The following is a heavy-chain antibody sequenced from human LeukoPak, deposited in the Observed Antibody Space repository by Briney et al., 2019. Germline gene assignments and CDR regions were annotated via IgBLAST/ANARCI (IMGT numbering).Heavy chain of an antibody. V-gene: IGHV3-7*01. J-gene: IGHJ4*02. D-gene: IGHD4-17*01. CDR1: GFMFSNYT. CDR3: ARWAHDCGFNY. CDR2: IKEDGSEK. Sequence: GGSLRLSCAASGFMFSNYTMSWVRQAPGKGLECVAIIKEDGSEKYYVDSVKGRFTISRDNAKNSLYLQMNSLRAEDTAVYYCARWAHDCGFNYWGQGTLVTVSS.